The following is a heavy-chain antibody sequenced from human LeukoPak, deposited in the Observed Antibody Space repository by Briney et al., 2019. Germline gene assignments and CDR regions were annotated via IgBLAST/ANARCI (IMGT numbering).Heavy chain of an antibody. D-gene: IGHD3-10*01. CDR2: IYYCGST. J-gene: IGHJ1*01. V-gene: IGHV4-59*08. CDR1: GGSISSYY. CDR3: ARHVSGEYFQH. Sequence: SETLSLTCTVSGGSISSYYWSWIRQPPGKGLEYIGYIYYCGSTNYNPSLKSRVTISVDTSKNQFSLKLSSVTAADTAVYYCARHVSGEYFQHWGQGTLVTVSS.